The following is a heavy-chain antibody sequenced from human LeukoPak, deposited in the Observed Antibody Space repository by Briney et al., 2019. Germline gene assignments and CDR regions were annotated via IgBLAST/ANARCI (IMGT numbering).Heavy chain of an antibody. CDR2: IYTSGST. CDR3: ARHPPAVAGPGYFGY. Sequence: SETLSLTCTVSGGSISSYYWSWIRQPPGKGLEWIGYIYTSGSTNYNPSHKSRVTISVDTSKNQFSLKLSSVTAADTAVYYCARHPPAVAGPGYFGYWGQGTLVTVSS. CDR1: GGSISSYY. V-gene: IGHV4-4*09. J-gene: IGHJ4*02. D-gene: IGHD6-19*01.